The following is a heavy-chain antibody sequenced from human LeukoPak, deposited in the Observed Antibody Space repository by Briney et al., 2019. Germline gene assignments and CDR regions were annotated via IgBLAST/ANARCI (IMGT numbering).Heavy chain of an antibody. Sequence: GGSLRLSCAASTFTFSTYSMAWVRQAPGKGLEWVSSISGSGNVIFYADSVQGRLIISRDNAKNSLYLQMNSLRAEDTAVYYCAGVKFGFYGLDVWGQGTTVTVSS. CDR1: TFTFSTYS. J-gene: IGHJ6*02. CDR2: ISGSGNVI. CDR3: AGVKFGFYGLDV. D-gene: IGHD3-10*01. V-gene: IGHV3-21*01.